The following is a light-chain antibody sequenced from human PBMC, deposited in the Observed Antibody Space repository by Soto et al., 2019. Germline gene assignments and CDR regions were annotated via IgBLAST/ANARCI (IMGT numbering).Light chain of an antibody. CDR1: QNIYNY. CDR3: QQSYSNILS. CDR2: ASS. V-gene: IGKV1-39*01. Sequence: DIQLTQSPSSLSASVGDRVTISCRASQNIYNYLNWYQLKPGKAPKLLIFASSTLQSGVPSRFSGSGSGAEFSLTISSLQPEDFATYYCQQSYSNILSFGGGTRVEL. J-gene: IGKJ4*01.